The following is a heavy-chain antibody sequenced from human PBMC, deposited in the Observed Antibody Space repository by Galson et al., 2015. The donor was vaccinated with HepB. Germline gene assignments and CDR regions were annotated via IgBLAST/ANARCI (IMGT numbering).Heavy chain of an antibody. CDR2: INPSDGSI. J-gene: IGHJ4*02. CDR1: GYTFTTYY. D-gene: IGHD7-27*01. V-gene: IGHV1-46*01. CDR3: ARNINWGSDY. Sequence: SLRVSCTASGYTFTTYYVHWVRQAPGQGLEWMGIINPSDGSISHTQKFQGRITIARDTSTSTLYMELSSLSAEDTAVYYCARNINWGSDYWGQGTLVTVSS.